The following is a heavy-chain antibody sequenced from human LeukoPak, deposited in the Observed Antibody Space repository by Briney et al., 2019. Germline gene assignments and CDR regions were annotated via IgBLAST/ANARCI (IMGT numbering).Heavy chain of an antibody. D-gene: IGHD3-22*01. V-gene: IGHV1-69*05. Sequence: VKISFKASGGPFISYAISWGRRAPGQGGEWRGGIIPIFGTVNYAQKFQGRVTITTDESTSTAYMELSSLRSEDTAVYYCASWRPDYDSSGYPAPFDYWGQGTLVTVSS. CDR1: GGPFISYA. CDR3: ASWRPDYDSSGYPAPFDY. CDR2: IIPIFGTV. J-gene: IGHJ4*02.